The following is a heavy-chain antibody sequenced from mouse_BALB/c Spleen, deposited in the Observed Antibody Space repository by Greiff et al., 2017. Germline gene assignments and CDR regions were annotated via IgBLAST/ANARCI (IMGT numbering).Heavy chain of an antibody. D-gene: IGHD2-4*01. Sequence: VQLKESGPSLVKPSQTLSLTCSVTGDSITSGYWNWIRKFPGNKLEYMGYISYSGSTYYNPSLKSRISITRDTSKNQYYLQLNSVTTEDTATYYCASRYDYDGYWYFDVWGAGTTVTVSS. CDR1: GDSITSGY. CDR2: ISYSGST. J-gene: IGHJ1*01. V-gene: IGHV3-8*02. CDR3: ASRYDYDGYWYFDV.